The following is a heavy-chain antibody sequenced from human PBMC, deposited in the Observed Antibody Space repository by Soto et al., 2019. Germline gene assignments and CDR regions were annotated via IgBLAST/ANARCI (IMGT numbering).Heavy chain of an antibody. D-gene: IGHD6-19*01. V-gene: IGHV1-24*01. CDR2: FDPEDGET. CDR3: ATTPPMAVAGTPNYYYYYGMDV. Sequence: ASVKVSCKVSGYTLTELSMHWVRQAPGKGLEWMGGFDPEDGETIYAQKFQGRVTMTEDTSTDTAYMELSSLRSEDTAVYYCATTPPMAVAGTPNYYYYYGMDVWGQGATVTVSS. CDR1: GYTLTELS. J-gene: IGHJ6*02.